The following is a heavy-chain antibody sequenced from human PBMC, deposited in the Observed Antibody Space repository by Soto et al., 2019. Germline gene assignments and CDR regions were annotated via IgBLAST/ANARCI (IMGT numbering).Heavy chain of an antibody. D-gene: IGHD3-3*01. V-gene: IGHV1-18*01. CDR3: ARDFGPYYDFWSGYSPTYYYYGMDV. CDR1: GYTFTSYG. J-gene: IGHJ6*02. CDR2: ISAYNGNT. Sequence: GASVKVSCKASGYTFTSYGISWVRQAPGQGLEWMGWISAYNGNTNYAQKLQGRVTMTTDTSTSTAYMELRSLRSDDTAVYYCARDFGPYYDFWSGYSPTYYYYGMDVWGQGTTVTVSS.